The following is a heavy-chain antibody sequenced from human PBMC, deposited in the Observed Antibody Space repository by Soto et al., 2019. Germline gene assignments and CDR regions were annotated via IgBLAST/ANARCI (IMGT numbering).Heavy chain of an antibody. J-gene: IGHJ5*02. CDR3: ARQDRVVAEGRWFDP. CDR1: GYSISSGYH. CDR2: VHYSGNT. Sequence: TLSLTCTVSGYSISSGYHCAWIRQPPGKGLEWLGSVHYSGNTYYNPSLKSRLTISVDKSKNQFSLNLSSVTAADTAVYYCARQDRVVAEGRWFDPWGQGTLVTVSS. V-gene: IGHV4-38-2*02. D-gene: IGHD2-15*01.